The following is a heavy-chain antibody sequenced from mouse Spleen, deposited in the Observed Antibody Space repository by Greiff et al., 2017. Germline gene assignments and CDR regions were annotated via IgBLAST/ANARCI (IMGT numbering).Heavy chain of an antibody. Sequence: EVQRVESGPGLVKPSQSLSLTCTVTGYSITSDYAWNWIRQFPGNKLEWMGYISYSGSTSYNPSLKSRISITRDTSKNQFFLQLNSVTTEDTATYYCASYYGSTHYYAMDYWGQGTSVTVSS. D-gene: IGHD1-1*01. J-gene: IGHJ4*01. V-gene: IGHV3-2*02. CDR2: ISYSGST. CDR3: ASYYGSTHYYAMDY. CDR1: GYSITSDYA.